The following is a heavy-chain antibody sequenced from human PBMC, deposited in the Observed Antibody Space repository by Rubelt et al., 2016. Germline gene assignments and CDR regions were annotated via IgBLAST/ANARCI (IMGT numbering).Heavy chain of an antibody. CDR2: INGDGSST. J-gene: IGHJ4*02. V-gene: IGHV3-74*01. Sequence: GSLRLSCEASGFTFSSYSMHWVRQDPGKGLVWVSRINGDGSSTSYADSVKGRFTISRDNAKNTLYLQMYSLRAEDTAVYYCARDDSNSRVVDFDYWGQGTLVTVSS. CDR3: ARDDSNSRVVDFDY. CDR1: GFTFSSYS. D-gene: IGHD6-13*01.